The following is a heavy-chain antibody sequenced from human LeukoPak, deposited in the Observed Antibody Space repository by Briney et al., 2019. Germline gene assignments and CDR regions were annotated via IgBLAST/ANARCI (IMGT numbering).Heavy chain of an antibody. J-gene: IGHJ4*02. Sequence: GGSRRLSCAASGFTFSSYAINWVRQAPGKGLDWVSTISGSGGATYFADSVKGRFTISRDNSKNTLFLQMHSLRAEDTAVYYCARAHGYNYGYGADYWGQGTLVTVSS. D-gene: IGHD5-18*01. CDR1: GFTFSSYA. CDR2: ISGSGGAT. CDR3: ARAHGYNYGYGADY. V-gene: IGHV3-23*01.